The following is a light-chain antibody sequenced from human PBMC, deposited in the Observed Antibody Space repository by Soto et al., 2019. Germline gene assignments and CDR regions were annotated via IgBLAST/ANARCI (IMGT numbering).Light chain of an antibody. CDR1: SSNIGIKI. J-gene: IGLJ2*01. CDR3: AAWDVSLNGPV. V-gene: IGLV1-44*01. Sequence: QSVLTQPPSASGTPGQRVTISCSGSSSNIGIKIVSWYQQLPGTAPKLLIYSDSHRPSGVPDRFSGSKSGTSASLAISGLQSEDEADYYCAAWDVSLNGPVFGGGTKLTVL. CDR2: SDS.